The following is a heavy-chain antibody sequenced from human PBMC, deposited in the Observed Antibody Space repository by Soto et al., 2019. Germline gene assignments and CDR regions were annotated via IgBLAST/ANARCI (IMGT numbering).Heavy chain of an antibody. CDR2: INPADSDT. V-gene: IGHV5-51*01. D-gene: IGHD3-9*01. CDR1: GYSFTNYW. Sequence: XESLKISWKGSGYSFTNYWIGWVRQMPGKGLEWMGIINPADSDTRYSPSFQGQVTVSVDKSISTAYLQRGSLKASDTAMYYCVRPDSTGYYSHWGQGTPVTVSS. CDR3: VRPDSTGYYSH. J-gene: IGHJ4*02.